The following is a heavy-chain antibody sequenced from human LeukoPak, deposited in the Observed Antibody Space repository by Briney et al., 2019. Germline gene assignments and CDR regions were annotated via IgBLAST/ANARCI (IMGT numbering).Heavy chain of an antibody. Sequence: GGSLRLSCAASGFTFSNAWMSWVRQAPGKGLEWVSYISSSSSYTNYADSVKGRFTISRDNAKNSLYLQMNSLRAEDTAAYYCARDRGYGDYGHYFDYWGQGTLVTVSS. D-gene: IGHD4-17*01. CDR3: ARDRGYGDYGHYFDY. J-gene: IGHJ4*02. V-gene: IGHV3-11*05. CDR2: ISSSSSYT. CDR1: GFTFSNAW.